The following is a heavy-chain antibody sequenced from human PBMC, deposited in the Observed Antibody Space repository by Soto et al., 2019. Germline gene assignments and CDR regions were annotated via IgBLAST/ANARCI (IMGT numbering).Heavy chain of an antibody. Sequence: SVKVSCKASGGTFSSYAISWVRQAPGQGLEWMGGIIPIFGTAIYAQKFQGRVTITADESTSTAYMELSSLRSEDTAVYYCAREDGGNYYFDYWGQGTLVTVSS. CDR3: AREDGGNYYFDY. CDR1: GGTFSSYA. D-gene: IGHD2-21*01. V-gene: IGHV1-69*13. J-gene: IGHJ4*02. CDR2: IIPIFGTA.